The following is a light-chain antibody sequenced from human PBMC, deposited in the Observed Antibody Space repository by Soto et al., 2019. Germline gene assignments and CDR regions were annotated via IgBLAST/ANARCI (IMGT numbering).Light chain of an antibody. J-gene: IGLJ1*01. CDR2: TAG. CDR3: SAWDNSLNGYV. V-gene: IGLV1-44*01. CDR1: SSNIGSNT. Sequence: QAVVTQPLSASASPGQRVTISCSGGSSNIGSNTVAWYQHLPGTAPPRLIFTAGQRPSAVPGRFSGSKSGTSASLAISGLQSEDEADYYCSAWDNSLNGYVFGPGTKLTVL.